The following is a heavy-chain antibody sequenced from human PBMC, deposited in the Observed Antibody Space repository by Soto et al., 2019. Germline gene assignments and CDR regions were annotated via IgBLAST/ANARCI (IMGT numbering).Heavy chain of an antibody. J-gene: IGHJ4*02. V-gene: IGHV3-74*01. CDR3: ARGLRSWYGFVY. Sequence: EVQLVESGGGLVQPGGSLRLSCAASGFTFSSDWMHWVRQTPGKGLVWLSRMNSDGSSTSYADAVNGRLTIARDNAKNSLYLQMDSQSAEATAVYYCARGLRSWYGFVYWGQGALVTASS. D-gene: IGHD6-13*01. CDR1: GFTFSSDW. CDR2: MNSDGSST.